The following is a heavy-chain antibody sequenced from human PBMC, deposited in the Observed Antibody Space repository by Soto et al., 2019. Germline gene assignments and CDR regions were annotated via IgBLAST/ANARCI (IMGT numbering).Heavy chain of an antibody. V-gene: IGHV4-39*01. Sequence: TSETLSLTCNVSGGSIDRSNYYWDWLRQPPGKGLEWIGTTYYNGNAYYNPSLKSRVSMSVDTSKNQFSLKLVSVTAADTAVYYCARHFVAVVIKGWGYGGQGTLVTVS. CDR3: ARHFVAVVIKGWGY. D-gene: IGHD3-10*01. J-gene: IGHJ4*02. CDR2: TYYNGNA. CDR1: GGSIDRSNYY.